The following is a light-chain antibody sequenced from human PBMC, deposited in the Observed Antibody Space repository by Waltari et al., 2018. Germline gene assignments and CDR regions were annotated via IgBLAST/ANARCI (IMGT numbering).Light chain of an antibody. V-gene: IGLV2-14*01. CDR1: SSDVGGYNY. CDR3: SSFTSSSTWV. CDR2: EVN. J-gene: IGLJ3*02. Sequence: QSALTQPASVSGSPGQSITISCTGTSSDVGGYNYVSWYQQHPGKAPKPMIYEVNKRPSGVYNRFSGSKSGNTASLTISGLQAEDETDYYCSSFTSSSTWVFGGGTKLTVL.